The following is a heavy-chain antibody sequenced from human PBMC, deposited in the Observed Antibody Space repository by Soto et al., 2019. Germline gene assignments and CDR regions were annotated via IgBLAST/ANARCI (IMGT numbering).Heavy chain of an antibody. D-gene: IGHD1-1*01. V-gene: IGHV4-4*02. CDR3: ARHDNMTLGFTYFDF. CDR2: MHHSGSR. J-gene: IGHJ4*02. Sequence: QVRLQESGPGLVKPSGTVSLTCSVSGDSISSDKWWSWVRQPPGKGLEWIGEMHHSGSRHYKPPLWGRATISVDKSRNQFSLQLTSVTAADTALYFCARHDNMTLGFTYFDFWGQGILVTVSS. CDR1: GDSISSDKW.